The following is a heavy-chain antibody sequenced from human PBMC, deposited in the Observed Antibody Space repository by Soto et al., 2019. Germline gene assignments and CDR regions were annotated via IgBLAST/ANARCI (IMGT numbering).Heavy chain of an antibody. Sequence: QITLKESGPALVKPTQTLTLTCSFSGFSLATFGLGVTWIRQPPGKAPEWVALVYWNGDRRYSPSLRNRLTITADTHGNRVVLTMTDMDPVDTATYYCGHRSSGHDFWGNDFWGQGIQVTVAS. CDR3: GHRSSGHDFWGNDF. D-gene: IGHD3-3*01. CDR2: VYWNGDR. J-gene: IGHJ4*02. V-gene: IGHV2-5*01. CDR1: GFSLATFGLG.